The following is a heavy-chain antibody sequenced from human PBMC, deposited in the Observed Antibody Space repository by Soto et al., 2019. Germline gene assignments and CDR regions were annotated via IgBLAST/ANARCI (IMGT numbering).Heavy chain of an antibody. Sequence: QVQLVESGGGVVQPGRSLRLSCAASGFTFSSYGMHWVRQAPGKGLEWVAVISYDGSNKYYADSVKGRFTISRDNSKNTMYLQMNSLRAEDTAEYYCAKSGYWDSYYFDFWGQGTLVTVSS. D-gene: IGHD5-18*01. CDR2: ISYDGSNK. V-gene: IGHV3-30*18. CDR1: GFTFSSYG. J-gene: IGHJ4*02. CDR3: AKSGYWDSYYFDF.